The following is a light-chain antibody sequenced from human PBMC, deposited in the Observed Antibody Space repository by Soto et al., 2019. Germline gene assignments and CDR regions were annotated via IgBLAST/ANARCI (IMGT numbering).Light chain of an antibody. Sequence: DVVMTQSPLSLPVTLGQPASISCRSTQSLVHSDGNTHLNWFQQRPGQSPRRLICKVSNRDSGVPDRFSGSASGTDFTQNISRLEAEDVGVYYFMQGTHWPYTVGQGTNVDSK. CDR3: MQGTHWPYT. V-gene: IGKV2-30*02. CDR2: KVS. CDR1: QSLVHSDGNTH. J-gene: IGKJ2*01.